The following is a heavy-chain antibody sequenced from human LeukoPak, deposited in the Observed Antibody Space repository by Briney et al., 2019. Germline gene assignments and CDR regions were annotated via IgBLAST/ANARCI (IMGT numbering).Heavy chain of an antibody. Sequence: PGGSLRLSCAASGFTFSSYAMSWVRQAPGKGLEWVSAISGSGGSTYYADSVKGRFTISRDNSKNTLYLQMNSLRAEDTAVYYCAKMTVSRFLEWLTRSTFLWFDYWGQGTLVTVSS. CDR3: AKMTVSRFLEWLTRSTFLWFDY. CDR2: ISGSGGST. CDR1: GFTFSSYA. J-gene: IGHJ4*02. D-gene: IGHD3-3*01. V-gene: IGHV3-23*01.